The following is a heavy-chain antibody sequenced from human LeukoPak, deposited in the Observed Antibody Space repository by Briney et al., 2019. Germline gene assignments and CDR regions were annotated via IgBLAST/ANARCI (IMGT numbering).Heavy chain of an antibody. D-gene: IGHD3-16*02. Sequence: GASVKVSCKASGYTVTSYDINWVGQATGKGLEGRGGISAKNGKKKNSQKLQGRVTMTPDTSTSTAYMELRSLRSDATAVYYCARQTYVWGSYRPDDAFDIWGQGTLVTVSS. J-gene: IGHJ3*02. CDR2: ISAKNGKK. CDR3: ARQTYVWGSYRPDDAFDI. CDR1: GYTVTSYD. V-gene: IGHV1-18*01.